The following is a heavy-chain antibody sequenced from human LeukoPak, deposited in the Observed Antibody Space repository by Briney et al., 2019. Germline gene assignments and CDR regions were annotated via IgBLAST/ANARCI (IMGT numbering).Heavy chain of an antibody. CDR3: ARVGGNYARTGFDY. J-gene: IGHJ4*02. CDR1: GGTFSSYA. V-gene: IGHV1-69*01. CDR2: IIPIFGTA. D-gene: IGHD4-11*01. Sequence: AASVKVSCKASGGTFSSYAISWVRQAPGQGLEWMGGIIPIFGTANYAQKFQGRVTITADESTSTAYMELGSLRSEDTAVYYCARVGGNYARTGFDYWGQGTLVTVSS.